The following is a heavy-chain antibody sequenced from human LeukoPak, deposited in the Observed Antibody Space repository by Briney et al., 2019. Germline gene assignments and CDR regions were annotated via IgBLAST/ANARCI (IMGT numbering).Heavy chain of an antibody. J-gene: IGHJ3*02. CDR2: INGRGDDG. CDR3: ARDLVPFNGIYDPFAI. D-gene: IGHD2-8*01. Sequence: PGGSLRLSCEVSGFTFSAHGMAWVRQAPGKGLDWVAGINGRGDDGYYAASVKGRFTISRDNSRNTLYLHLNGLRGDDTAVYYCARDLVPFNGIYDPFAIWGQGTMVTVPS. V-gene: IGHV3-23*01. CDR1: GFTFSAHG.